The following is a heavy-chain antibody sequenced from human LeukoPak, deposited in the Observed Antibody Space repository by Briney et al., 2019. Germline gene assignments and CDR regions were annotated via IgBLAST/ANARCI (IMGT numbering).Heavy chain of an antibody. CDR2: ISGDGGST. CDR3: AKEIGTLGTNAFDI. Sequence: GGSLRLSCAASGXTFDDYAMHWVRQAPGKGLEWVSLISGDGGSTYYADSVRGRFTISRDNSKNSLYLQMDSLRTEDTAFYYCAKEIGTLGTNAFDIWGQGTMVTVSS. D-gene: IGHD1-1*01. V-gene: IGHV3-43*02. J-gene: IGHJ3*02. CDR1: GXTFDDYA.